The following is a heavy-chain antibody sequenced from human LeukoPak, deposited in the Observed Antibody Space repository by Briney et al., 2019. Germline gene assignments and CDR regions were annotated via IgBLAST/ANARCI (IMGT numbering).Heavy chain of an antibody. J-gene: IGHJ4*02. D-gene: IGHD1-26*01. CDR2: SYSGGSR. CDR3: ARVWELSFDY. CDR1: GFTFSNYW. V-gene: IGHV3-53*01. Sequence: GGSLRLSCAASGFTFSNYWMTWVRQAPGKGLEWVAVSYSGGSRSYAESVKGRFTISRDNSQNTLYLQMNSLRAEDTAVYYCARVWELSFDYWGQGTLVTVSS.